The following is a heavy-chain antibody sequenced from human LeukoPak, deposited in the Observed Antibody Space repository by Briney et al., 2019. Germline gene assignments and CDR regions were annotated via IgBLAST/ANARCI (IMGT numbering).Heavy chain of an antibody. CDR1: GFTVSGVY. J-gene: IGHJ4*02. Sequence: GGSLSLSCVASGFTVSGVYMSWVRHAPGKGVEWGPVISGADRTYYSASVKRRIAVSRDYSKNTLNLKMNSRRAEDTAVYYCASRPRDAASLDYWGQGSLVTVSS. CDR2: ISGADRT. CDR3: ASRPRDAASLDY. D-gene: IGHD6-13*01. V-gene: IGHV3-53*01.